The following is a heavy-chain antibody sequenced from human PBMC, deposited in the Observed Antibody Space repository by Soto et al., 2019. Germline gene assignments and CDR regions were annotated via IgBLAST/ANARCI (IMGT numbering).Heavy chain of an antibody. CDR3: AKPMYGNYYYYYDMDV. D-gene: IGHD4-17*01. V-gene: IGHV3-30*18. CDR1: GFTFSSYG. Sequence: QVQLVESGGGVVQPGRSLRLSCAASGFTFSSYGMHWVRQAPGKGLEWVAVISYDGSNKYYADSVKGRFTISRDNSKNTLYLQMNSLRAEDTAVYYCAKPMYGNYYYYYDMDVWGQGTTVTVSS. CDR2: ISYDGSNK. J-gene: IGHJ6*02.